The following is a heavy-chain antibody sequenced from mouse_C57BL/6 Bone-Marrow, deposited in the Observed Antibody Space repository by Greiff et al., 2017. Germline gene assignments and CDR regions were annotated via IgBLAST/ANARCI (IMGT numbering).Heavy chain of an antibody. V-gene: IGHV1-64*01. J-gene: IGHJ4*01. CDR1: GYTFTSYW. Sequence: VQLQQPGAELVKPGASVKLSCKASGYTFTSYWMHWVKQRPGQGLEWIGMIHPNSGSTNYNEKFKSKATLTVDKSSSTAYMQLSSLTSEDSAVYYCAREGDGSRYAMDYWGQGASGTVSS. CDR3: AREGDGSRYAMDY. D-gene: IGHD1-1*01. CDR2: IHPNSGST.